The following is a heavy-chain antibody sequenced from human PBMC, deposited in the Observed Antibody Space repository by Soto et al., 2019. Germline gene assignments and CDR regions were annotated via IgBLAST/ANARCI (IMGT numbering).Heavy chain of an antibody. Sequence: QITLKESGPTLVKPTQTLTLTCTFSGFSLSTSGVGVGWIRQPPGKALEWLALIYWDDDKRYSPSLKSRLTITKDTSKTQVVLTMTNMDPVDTATYYRAHGLLFLEWLGSIYHFDYWGQGTLVTVSS. CDR1: GFSLSTSGVG. V-gene: IGHV2-5*02. D-gene: IGHD3-3*01. CDR2: IYWDDDK. CDR3: AHGLLFLEWLGSIYHFDY. J-gene: IGHJ4*02.